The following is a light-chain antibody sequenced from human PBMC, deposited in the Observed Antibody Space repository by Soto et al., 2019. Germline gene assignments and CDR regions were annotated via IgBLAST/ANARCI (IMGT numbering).Light chain of an antibody. J-gene: IGLJ1*01. CDR3: AAWDGSLNGRV. CDR2: SND. V-gene: IGLV1-44*01. CDR1: SSNIGSNT. Sequence: QSVLTQPPSASGTPGQRVTISCSGSSSNIGSNTINWYQQLPGTAPKLRIYSNDQRPSGVPDRFSGCKSGTSASLAISGPRSEDEADYYCAAWDGSLNGRVFGTGTKLTVL.